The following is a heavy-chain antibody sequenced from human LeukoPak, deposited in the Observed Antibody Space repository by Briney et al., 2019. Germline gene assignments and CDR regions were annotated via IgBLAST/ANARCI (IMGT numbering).Heavy chain of an antibody. Sequence: GGSLRLSCAASGFTFSSYSMDWVRQAPGKGLEWVANIKQDGSEKYYVDSVKGRFTISRDNAKNSLYLQMNSLRAEDTAVYYCARDSDHVRDYWGQGTLVTVSS. CDR2: IKQDGSEK. D-gene: IGHD3-10*01. CDR3: ARDSDHVRDY. CDR1: GFTFSSYS. J-gene: IGHJ4*02. V-gene: IGHV3-7*01.